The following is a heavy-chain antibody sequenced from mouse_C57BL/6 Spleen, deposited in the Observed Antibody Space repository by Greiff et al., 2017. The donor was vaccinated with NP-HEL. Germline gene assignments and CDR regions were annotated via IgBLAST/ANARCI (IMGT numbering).Heavy chain of an antibody. CDR2: IYPGDGDT. Sequence: VQLQQSGAELVQPGASVKISCKASGYAFSSYWMNWVKQRPGTGLEWIGQIYPGDGDTNYNGKFKGKATLTADKSSSPAYMQLSSLTSEDSAVYFCARGDYYGSSPYFDVWGKGTTVTVAS. CDR1: GYAFSSYW. CDR3: ARGDYYGSSPYFDV. V-gene: IGHV1-80*01. J-gene: IGHJ1*03. D-gene: IGHD1-1*01.